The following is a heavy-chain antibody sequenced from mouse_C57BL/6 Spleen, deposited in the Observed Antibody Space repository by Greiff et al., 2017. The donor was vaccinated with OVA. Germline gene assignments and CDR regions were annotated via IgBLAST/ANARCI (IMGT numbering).Heavy chain of an antibody. D-gene: IGHD3-2*02. J-gene: IGHJ3*01. CDR2: IYPGDGDT. V-gene: IGHV1-82*01. CDR1: GYAFSSSW. CDR3: ARIGAAQATWIAY. Sequence: QVQLQQSGPELVKPGASVKISCKASGYAFSSSWMNWVKQRPGKGLEWIGRIYPGDGDTNYNGKFKGKATLTADKSSSTAYMQLSSLTSEDSAVYFCARIGAAQATWIAYWGQGTLVTVSA.